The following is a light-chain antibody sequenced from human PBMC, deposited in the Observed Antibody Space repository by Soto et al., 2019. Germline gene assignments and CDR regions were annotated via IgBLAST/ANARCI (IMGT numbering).Light chain of an antibody. Sequence: EIVMTQSPANLSVSPGERVTLSCRASQSVSSNLAWYQQKPGQAPRLLIFSASTRATGIPARSSGSGSGTEFALTISSLQSEDFVVYYCQQYNNWPRTFGQGTKVEIK. CDR2: SAS. V-gene: IGKV3-15*01. CDR3: QQYNNWPRT. CDR1: QSVSSN. J-gene: IGKJ1*01.